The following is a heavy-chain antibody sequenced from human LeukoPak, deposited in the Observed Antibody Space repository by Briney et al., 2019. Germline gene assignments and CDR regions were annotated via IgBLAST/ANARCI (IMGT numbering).Heavy chain of an antibody. V-gene: IGHV3-7*01. CDR3: ARGVNDYDILTGYYTYYYYYMDV. J-gene: IGHJ6*03. Sequence: PGGSLRLSCAASGFSFTTYWMSWVRQAPGKGLEWVANINQDGTEKYYVDSVKGRFTISRDNANNSLYLQMNSLRAEDTAVYYCARGVNDYDILTGYYTYYYYYMDVWGKGTTVTVSS. CDR2: INQDGTEK. D-gene: IGHD3-9*01. CDR1: GFSFTTYW.